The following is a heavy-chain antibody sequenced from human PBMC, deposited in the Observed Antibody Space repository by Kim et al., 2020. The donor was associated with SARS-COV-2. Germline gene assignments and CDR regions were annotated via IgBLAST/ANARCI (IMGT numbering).Heavy chain of an antibody. CDR1: GGSISSYY. D-gene: IGHD5-18*01. V-gene: IGHV4-59*13. J-gene: IGHJ6*02. CDR3: ARGAEGYSYSLDV. CDR2: IYYSGST. Sequence: SETLSLTCTVSGGSISSYYWSWIRQPPGKGLEWIGYIYYSGSTNYNPSLKSRVTISVDTSKNQFSLKLSSVTAADTAVYYCARGAEGYSYSLDVWGQGTTVTVSS.